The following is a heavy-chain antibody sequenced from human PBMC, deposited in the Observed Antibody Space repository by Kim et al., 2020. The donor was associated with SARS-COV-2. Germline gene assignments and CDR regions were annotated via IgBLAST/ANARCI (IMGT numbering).Heavy chain of an antibody. D-gene: IGHD6-13*01. CDR1: GGSFSGYY. Sequence: SETLSLTCAVYGGSFSGYYWSWIRQPPGKGLEWIGEINHSGSTNYNPSLKSRVTISVDTSKNQFSLKLSSVTAADTAVYYCTGSSSWYDIWGQGTLVTVSS. CDR2: INHSGST. J-gene: IGHJ4*02. V-gene: IGHV4-34*01. CDR3: TGSSSWYDI.